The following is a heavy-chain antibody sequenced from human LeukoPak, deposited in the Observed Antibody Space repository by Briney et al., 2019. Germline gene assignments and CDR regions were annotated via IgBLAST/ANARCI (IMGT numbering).Heavy chain of an antibody. Sequence: TGGSLRLSCAASGFTFSSYWMSWVRQAPGKGLEWVANIKQDGSEKYYVDSVEGRFTISRDNAKNSLYLQMNSLRAEDTAVYYCARDLNGADPYYYDSSGYYLFDYWGQGTLVTVSS. D-gene: IGHD3-22*01. CDR1: GFTFSSYW. V-gene: IGHV3-7*01. CDR3: ARDLNGADPYYYDSSGYYLFDY. CDR2: IKQDGSEK. J-gene: IGHJ4*02.